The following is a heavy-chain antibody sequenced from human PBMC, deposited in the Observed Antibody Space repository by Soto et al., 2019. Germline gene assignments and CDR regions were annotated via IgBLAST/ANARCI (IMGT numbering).Heavy chain of an antibody. V-gene: IGHV4-34*01. J-gene: IGHJ5*02. D-gene: IGHD3-22*01. CDR3: ARGGSITMIVVARGDWFDP. Sequence: QVQLQQWGAGLLKPSETLSLTCAVYGGSFSGYYWSWIRQPPGKGLEWIGEINHSGSTNYNPSLKRRVTISVDTSKNQFSLKLSSVTAADTAVYYCARGGSITMIVVARGDWFDPWGQGTLVTVSS. CDR2: INHSGST. CDR1: GGSFSGYY.